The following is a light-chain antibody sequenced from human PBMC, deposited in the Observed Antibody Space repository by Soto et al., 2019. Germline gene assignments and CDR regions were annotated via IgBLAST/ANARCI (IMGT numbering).Light chain of an antibody. J-gene: IGLJ2*01. V-gene: IGLV2-11*01. CDR3: CSYAGSYTVV. CDR2: DVN. CDR1: SSDVGGYNY. Sequence: QSALTQPRSVSGSPGQSVTISCTGTSSDVGGYNYVSWYQQHPGKAPKLMIYDVNKRPAGVPDRFSGSKSGKTASLTISGLQAEDEADYYCCSYAGSYTVVFGGGTKLTVL.